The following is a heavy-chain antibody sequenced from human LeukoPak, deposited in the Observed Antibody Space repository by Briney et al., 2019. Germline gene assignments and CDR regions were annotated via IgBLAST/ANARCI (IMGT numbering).Heavy chain of an antibody. CDR1: GFTFSSYA. CDR3: ASENDPPILDDSSGWEYYFDY. D-gene: IGHD6-19*01. Sequence: GRSLRLSCAASGFTFSSYAMHWVRQAPGKGLEWVAVISYDGSNKYYADSVKGRFTISRDNSKNTLYLQMNSLRAEDTAVYYCASENDPPILDDSSGWEYYFDYWGQGTLVTVSS. J-gene: IGHJ4*02. V-gene: IGHV3-30-3*01. CDR2: ISYDGSNK.